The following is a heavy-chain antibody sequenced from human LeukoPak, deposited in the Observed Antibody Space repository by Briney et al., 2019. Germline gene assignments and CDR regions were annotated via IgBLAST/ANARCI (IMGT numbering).Heavy chain of an antibody. D-gene: IGHD2-2*01. CDR2: INPNDGDT. CDR3: ARANFLYCSSSTCLFHY. CDR1: GYTFTDYY. V-gene: IGHV1-2*02. J-gene: IGHJ4*02. Sequence: ASVKVSCKASGYTFTDYYMHWVRQAPGQGFEWMGWINPNDGDTNYAQKFQGRVTMTRDTSISTARMEVSRLRSDDTAVYYCARANFLYCSSSTCLFHYWGQGTLVTVSS.